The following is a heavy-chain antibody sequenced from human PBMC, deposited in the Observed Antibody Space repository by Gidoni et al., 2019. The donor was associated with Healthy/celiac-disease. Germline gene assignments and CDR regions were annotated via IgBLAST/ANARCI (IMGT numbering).Heavy chain of an antibody. CDR3: SVAVAGTGYYYSYGMDV. CDR1: GGTFSSYA. Sequence: QVQLGQSGAEVKKPGSSVKVSCKASGGTFSSYALSWVRQAPGQGLEWMGGIIPIFCTANYAQKCQGRVTITADKSTSTAYMELSSLRSEDTAVYYCSVAVAGTGYYYSYGMDVWGQGTTVTVSS. CDR2: IIPIFCTA. D-gene: IGHD6-19*01. V-gene: IGHV1-69*06. J-gene: IGHJ6*02.